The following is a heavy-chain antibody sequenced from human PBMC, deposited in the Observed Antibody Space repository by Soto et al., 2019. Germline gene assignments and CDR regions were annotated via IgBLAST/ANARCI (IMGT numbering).Heavy chain of an antibody. Sequence: SVKVSCKASGGTFSSYAISWVRQAPGQGLEWMGGIIPIFGTANYAQKFQGRVTITADESTSTAYMELSSLRSEDTAVYYCARGYYGSGSYYISQTYYYYYYGMDVWGQGTTVTVSS. CDR1: GGTFSSYA. D-gene: IGHD3-10*01. CDR3: ARGYYGSGSYYISQTYYYYYYGMDV. CDR2: IIPIFGTA. V-gene: IGHV1-69*13. J-gene: IGHJ6*02.